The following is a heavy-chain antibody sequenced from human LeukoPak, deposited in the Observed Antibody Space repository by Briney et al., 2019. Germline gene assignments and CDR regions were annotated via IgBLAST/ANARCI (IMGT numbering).Heavy chain of an antibody. CDR1: GFTVSSNY. CDR2: ISGSGGST. V-gene: IGHV3-23*01. J-gene: IGHJ6*02. Sequence: GGSLRLSCAASGFTVSSNYMSWVRQAPGKGLEWVSAISGSGGSTYYADSVKGRFTISRDNSKNTLYLQMNSLRAEDTAVYYCLLYYYYYGMDVWGQGTTVTVSS. CDR3: LLYYYYYGMDV. D-gene: IGHD2/OR15-2a*01.